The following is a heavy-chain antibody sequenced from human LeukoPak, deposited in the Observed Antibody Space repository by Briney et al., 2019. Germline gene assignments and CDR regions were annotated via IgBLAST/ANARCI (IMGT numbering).Heavy chain of an antibody. Sequence: GGSLRLSCAASGFTFSSYWMSWVSQAPGKGLEWVANIKQDGSEKYYVDSVKGRFTISRDNAKNSLYLQMNSLRAEDTAVYYCATYRAAAVPRYFQHWGQGTLVTVSS. CDR3: ATYRAAAVPRYFQH. CDR1: GFTFSSYW. D-gene: IGHD6-13*01. J-gene: IGHJ1*01. CDR2: IKQDGSEK. V-gene: IGHV3-7*01.